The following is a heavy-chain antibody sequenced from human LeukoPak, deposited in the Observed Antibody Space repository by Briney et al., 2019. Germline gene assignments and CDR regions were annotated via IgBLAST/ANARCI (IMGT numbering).Heavy chain of an antibody. CDR3: TRGYYGDKSLLYYYYGMDV. CDR2: IRSKAFGGST. D-gene: IGHD4-17*01. V-gene: IGHV3-49*03. J-gene: IGHJ6*02. Sequence: GGSLRLSCIASGFTFGDYAMSWFRQAPGKGLEWVGFIRSKAFGGSTEYAASVKGRFTISRDDSKSIAYLQMNSLKTEDTAVYYCTRGYYGDKSLLYYYYGMDVWGQGTTVTVSS. CDR1: GFTFGDYA.